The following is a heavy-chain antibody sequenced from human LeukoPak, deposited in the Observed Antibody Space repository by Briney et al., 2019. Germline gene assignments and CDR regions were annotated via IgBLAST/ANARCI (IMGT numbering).Heavy chain of an antibody. CDR2: ISSSSSTI. D-gene: IGHD3-10*01. CDR3: ARDRYYGSGSYYIKFDY. Sequence: GGSLRLSCAASGFTFDDYGMSWVRQAPGKGLEWVSYISSSSSTIYYADSVKGRFTISRDNAKNSLYLQMNSLRAEDTAVYYCARDRYYGSGSYYIKFDYWGQGTLVTVSS. CDR1: GFTFDDYG. J-gene: IGHJ4*02. V-gene: IGHV3-48*04.